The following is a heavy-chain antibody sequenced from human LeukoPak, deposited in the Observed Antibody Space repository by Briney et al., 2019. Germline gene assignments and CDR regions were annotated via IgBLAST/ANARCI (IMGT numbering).Heavy chain of an antibody. D-gene: IGHD2-2*01. CDR1: GYSFTSYW. J-gene: IGHJ4*02. CDR3: ARGGDIVVVPAAMDFDY. CDR2: IYPGDSDT. V-gene: IGHV5-51*01. Sequence: RGASLEISCKGSGYSFTSYWIGWVRQMPGKGLEWMGIIYPGDSDTRYSPSFQGQVTISANKSISTAYLQWSSLKASDTAMYYCARGGDIVVVPAAMDFDYWGQGTLVTVSS.